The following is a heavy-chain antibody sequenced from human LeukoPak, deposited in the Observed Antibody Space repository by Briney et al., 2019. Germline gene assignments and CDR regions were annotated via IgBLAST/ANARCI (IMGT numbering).Heavy chain of an antibody. CDR1: GYTFTGYY. Sequence: ASVKVSCKASGYTFTGYYMHWVRQAPGQGLEWMGWINPNSGGTNYAQKFQGWVTMTRDTSISTAYMELSRLRSDDTAVYYCARGGIVVVPADTSNWFDPWAREPWSPSPQ. J-gene: IGHJ5*02. D-gene: IGHD2-2*01. CDR2: INPNSGGT. CDR3: ARGGIVVVPADTSNWFDP. V-gene: IGHV1-2*04.